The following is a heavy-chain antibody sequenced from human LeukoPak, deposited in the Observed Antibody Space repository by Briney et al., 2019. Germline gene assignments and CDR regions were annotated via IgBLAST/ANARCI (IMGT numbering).Heavy chain of an antibody. D-gene: IGHD6-19*01. CDR1: GGSINNYY. J-gene: IGHJ4*02. Sequence: SETLSLTCTVSGGSINNYYWSWIRQPPGKGLEWIGYIYYSGSTNYNPSLKSRVTISVDTSKNQFSLKLSSVTAADTAVYYCASSPIAVAGSLDYWGQGTLVTVSS. CDR3: ASSPIAVAGSLDY. V-gene: IGHV4-59*12. CDR2: IYYSGST.